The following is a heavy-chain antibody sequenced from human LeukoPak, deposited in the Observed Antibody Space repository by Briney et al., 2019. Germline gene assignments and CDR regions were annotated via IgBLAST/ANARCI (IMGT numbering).Heavy chain of an antibody. CDR3: ARGSTDVYWYLDV. D-gene: IGHD1-26*01. Sequence: SETLSLTCIVSGSSVSTFYWSWLRQSPGTGLEWIGFVHDTGSTAYNPSLKSRVTISLETSKNQLSLMLTSVTAADTAMYYCARGSTDVYWYLDVWGRGTLVTVSS. J-gene: IGHJ2*01. V-gene: IGHV4-59*02. CDR2: VHDTGST. CDR1: GSSVSTFY.